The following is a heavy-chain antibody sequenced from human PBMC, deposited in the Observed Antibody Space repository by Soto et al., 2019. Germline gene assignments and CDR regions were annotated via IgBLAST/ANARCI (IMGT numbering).Heavy chain of an antibody. Sequence: PGGSLRLSCAASGFTFSSYAMSWVRQAPGKGLEWVSDISGSGVSTYYADSVKGRFTISRDNSKNTLYLQMNSLRAEDTAVYYCAKSPGMYYYDSSGYYHYDYWGQGTLVTVSS. V-gene: IGHV3-23*01. D-gene: IGHD3-22*01. CDR2: ISGSGVST. CDR3: AKSPGMYYYDSSGYYHYDY. J-gene: IGHJ4*02. CDR1: GFTFSSYA.